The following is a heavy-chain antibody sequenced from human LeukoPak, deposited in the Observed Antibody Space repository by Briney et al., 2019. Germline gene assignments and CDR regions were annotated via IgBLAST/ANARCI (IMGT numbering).Heavy chain of an antibody. V-gene: IGHV3-66*01. CDR1: GFTFSSNY. J-gene: IGHJ4*02. CDR2: IYSGGST. CDR3: ARGERENDYVWGSYRLDY. Sequence: GGSLRLSCAASGFTFSSNYMSWVRQAPGKGLEWVSVIYSGGSTYYADSVKGRFTISRDNSKNTLYLQMNSLRAEDTAVYYCARGERENDYVWGSYRLDYWGQGTLVTVSS. D-gene: IGHD3-16*02.